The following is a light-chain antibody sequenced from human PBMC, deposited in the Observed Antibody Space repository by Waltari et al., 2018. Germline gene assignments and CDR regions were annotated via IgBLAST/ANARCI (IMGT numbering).Light chain of an antibody. Sequence: EIVMTQSPATLSVSPGERATLSCRASQSVSSNLAWYQQKPGQAPRLLIYGASTRATVIPARFSGSGSATEFTLTISSMQSEDFAVYYCQQYNNWSPYTFGQGTKLEIK. V-gene: IGKV3-15*01. CDR2: GAS. CDR1: QSVSSN. J-gene: IGKJ2*01. CDR3: QQYNNWSPYT.